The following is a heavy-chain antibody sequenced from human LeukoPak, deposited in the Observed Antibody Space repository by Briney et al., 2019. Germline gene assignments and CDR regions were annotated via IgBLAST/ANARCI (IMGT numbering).Heavy chain of an antibody. J-gene: IGHJ4*02. D-gene: IGHD2-15*01. Sequence: GASVKVSCKASGYTFTSYYMHWVRQAPGQGLEWMGIINPSGGSTSYAQKFQGRVTMTRDTSTSTVYMELSSLRSEDTAVYYCARDPLSDLSGPYFDYWGQGTLVTVSS. CDR3: ARDPLSDLSGPYFDY. CDR1: GYTFTSYY. V-gene: IGHV1-46*01. CDR2: INPSGGST.